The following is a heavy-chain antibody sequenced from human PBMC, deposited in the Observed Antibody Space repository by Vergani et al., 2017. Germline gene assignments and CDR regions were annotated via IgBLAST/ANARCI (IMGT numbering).Heavy chain of an antibody. CDR2: IDHTGRP. V-gene: IGHV4-34*01. D-gene: IGHD5-24*01. J-gene: IGHJ5*02. CDR3: AGHEGVEMATGNWFDP. CDR1: GGSFTSYH. Sequence: QVQLQQWGGGLLKPSETLSLTCVVNGGSFTSYHWTWIRQSPGEGLEWVGDIDHTGRPDYNPSLKSRVTISVDTSKNQFSLKLSSVTAADTAVYYCAGHEGVEMATGNWFDPWGQGTLVTVSS.